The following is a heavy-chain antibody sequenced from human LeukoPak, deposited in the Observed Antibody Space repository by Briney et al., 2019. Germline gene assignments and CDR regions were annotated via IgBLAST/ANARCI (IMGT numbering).Heavy chain of an antibody. V-gene: IGHV3-30-3*01. CDR2: ISYDGSNK. D-gene: IGHD5-12*01. J-gene: IGHJ6*02. CDR3: AGGYSGYDPSYYYGMDV. Sequence: GGSLRLSCSASGFTFSSYVMHWVRQAPGKGLEWVAVISYDGSNKYYADSVKGRFTISRDNSKNTLSLQMNSPRAEDTAVYYCAGGYSGYDPSYYYGMDVWGQGTTVTVSS. CDR1: GFTFSSYV.